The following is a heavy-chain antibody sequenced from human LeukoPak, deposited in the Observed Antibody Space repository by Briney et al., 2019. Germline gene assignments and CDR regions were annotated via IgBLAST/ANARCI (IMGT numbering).Heavy chain of an antibody. D-gene: IGHD6-13*01. Sequence: GGSLRLSCAASGFTFSSYGTHWVRQAPGKGLEWVSGISWNSGSIGYADSVKGRFTISRDNAKNSLYLQMNSLRAEDTALYYCAKDFGSSSSFDYWGQGTLVTVSS. J-gene: IGHJ4*02. CDR3: AKDFGSSSSFDY. CDR1: GFTFSSYG. CDR2: ISWNSGSI. V-gene: IGHV3-9*01.